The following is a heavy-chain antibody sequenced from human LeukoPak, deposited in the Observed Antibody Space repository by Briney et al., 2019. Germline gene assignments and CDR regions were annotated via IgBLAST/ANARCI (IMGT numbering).Heavy chain of an antibody. CDR3: ARPRYCSSTSCYDDAFDV. CDR2: ISGSGSIK. V-gene: IGHV3-11*04. D-gene: IGHD2-2*01. CDR1: GFTFTDYY. Sequence: PGGSLRLSCAASGFTFTDYYMTWIRQAPGKGLEWLSYISGSGSIKYYADSVKGRFTISRDNAKNSVYLQMNSLRAEDTAVYYCARPRYCSSTSCYDDAFDVWGRGTRATVSS. J-gene: IGHJ3*01.